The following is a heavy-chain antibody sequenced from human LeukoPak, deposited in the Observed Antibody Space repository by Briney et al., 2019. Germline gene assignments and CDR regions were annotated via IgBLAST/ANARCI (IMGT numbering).Heavy chain of an antibody. CDR1: GFTFSSYG. CDR2: IRYDGSNK. Sequence: GGSLRLSCAASGFTFSSYGMHWVRQAPGKGLEWVAFIRYDGSNKYYADSVKGRFTISRDNSKNTLYLQMNSLRAEDTAVYYCAKEPDLWFGEYYFDYWGHGTLVTVSS. CDR3: AKEPDLWFGEYYFDY. V-gene: IGHV3-30*02. D-gene: IGHD3-10*01. J-gene: IGHJ4*01.